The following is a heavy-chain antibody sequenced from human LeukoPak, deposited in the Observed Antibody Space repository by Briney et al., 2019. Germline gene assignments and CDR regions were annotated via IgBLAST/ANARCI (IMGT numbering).Heavy chain of an antibody. CDR3: AGFITGTTVFDP. J-gene: IGHJ5*02. V-gene: IGHV1-18*01. D-gene: IGHD1-7*01. CDR2: ISAYNGNT. Sequence: GASVTVSCKASGYTFTSYGISWVRQAPGQGLEWMGWISAYNGNTNYAQKLQGRVTMTTDTSTSTAYMELRSLRSDDTAVYYCAGFITGTTVFDPWGQGTLVTVSS. CDR1: GYTFTSYG.